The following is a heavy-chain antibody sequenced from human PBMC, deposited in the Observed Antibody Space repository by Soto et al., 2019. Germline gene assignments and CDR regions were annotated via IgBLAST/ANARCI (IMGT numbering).Heavy chain of an antibody. CDR3: ARLYDFWSGYYTGLRFRYYYYGMDV. CDR1: GFTFSSYA. D-gene: IGHD3-3*01. CDR2: ISYDGSNK. V-gene: IGHV3-30-3*01. J-gene: IGHJ6*02. Sequence: GGSLRLSCAASGFTFSSYAMHWVRQAPGKGLEWVAVISYDGSNKYYADSVKGRFTISRDNSKNTLYLQMNSLRAEDTAVYYCARLYDFWSGYYTGLRFRYYYYGMDVWGQGTTVTVSS.